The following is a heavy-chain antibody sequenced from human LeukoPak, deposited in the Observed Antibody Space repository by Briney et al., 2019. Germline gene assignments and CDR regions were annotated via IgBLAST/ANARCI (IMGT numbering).Heavy chain of an antibody. CDR3: AKGRSVVPAALQYYFDY. CDR1: GFTFSSYW. J-gene: IGHJ4*02. V-gene: IGHV3-30*18. CDR2: ISSDGSNK. Sequence: GGSLRLSCAASGFTFSSYWMSWVRQAPGKGLEWVAVISSDGSNKYCADSVKGRFTISRDNSKNTLYLQMNSLRPEDTAVYYCAKGRSVVPAALQYYFDYWGQGTLVTVSS. D-gene: IGHD2-2*01.